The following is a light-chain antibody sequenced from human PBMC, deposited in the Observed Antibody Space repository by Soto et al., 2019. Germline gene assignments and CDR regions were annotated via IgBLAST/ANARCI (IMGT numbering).Light chain of an antibody. CDR2: DVS. V-gene: IGLV2-14*01. J-gene: IGLJ2*01. CDR1: SSDVGGYNY. Sequence: QSVLTQPASVSGSPGQSITISCTGTSSDVGGYNYVSWYQQHPGKAPKLMIYDVSNRPSGVSNRFSGSKSGNTASLTISGLQAEDEDDYYCSSYTSSSTVVFVGGTKVTVL. CDR3: SSYTSSSTVV.